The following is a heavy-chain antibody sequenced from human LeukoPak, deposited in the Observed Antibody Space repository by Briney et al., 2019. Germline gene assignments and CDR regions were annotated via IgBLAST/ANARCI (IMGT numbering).Heavy chain of an antibody. CDR2: IDYSGST. Sequence: SETLSLTCTVSGDSISSYYWSWIRQPPRQGLEWIGFIDYSGSTNYNPSLKGRVTISVDTSKNQFSLKLSSVTAADTAVYYCARRGVGGWYDYWGQGTLVTVSS. CDR1: GDSISSYY. J-gene: IGHJ4*02. D-gene: IGHD6-19*01. CDR3: ARRGVGGWYDY. V-gene: IGHV4-59*08.